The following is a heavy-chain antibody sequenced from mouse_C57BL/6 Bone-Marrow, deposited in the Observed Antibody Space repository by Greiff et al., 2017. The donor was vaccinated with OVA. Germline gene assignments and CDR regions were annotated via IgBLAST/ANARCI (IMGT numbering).Heavy chain of an antibody. CDR2: ISDGGSYT. CDR1: GFTFSSYA. CDR3: ARGNFYAMDY. V-gene: IGHV5-4*01. J-gene: IGHJ4*01. D-gene: IGHD2-1*01. Sequence: EVQLVESGGGLVKPGGSLKLSCAASGFTFSSYAMSWVRQTPEKRLEWVATISDGGSYTYYPDNVKGRFTISRDNAKNNLYLQMSHLKSEDTAMYYCARGNFYAMDYWGQGTSVTVSS.